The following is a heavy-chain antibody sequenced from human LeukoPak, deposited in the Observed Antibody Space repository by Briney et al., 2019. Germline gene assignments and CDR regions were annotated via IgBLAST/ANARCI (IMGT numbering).Heavy chain of an antibody. D-gene: IGHD5-18*01. CDR3: AKNRGYSYATFFDY. CDR1: GFTFGDYA. CDR2: ISGSGGST. J-gene: IGHJ4*02. V-gene: IGHV3-23*01. Sequence: GGSLRLSCTASGFTFGDYAMSWVRQAPGKGLEWVSAISGSGGSTYYADSVKGRFTISRDNSKNTLYLQMNSLRAEDTAVYYCAKNRGYSYATFFDYWGQGTLVTVSS.